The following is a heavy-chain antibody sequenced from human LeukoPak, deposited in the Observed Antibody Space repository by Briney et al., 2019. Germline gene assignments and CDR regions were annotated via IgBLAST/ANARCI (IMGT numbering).Heavy chain of an antibody. CDR3: ARGSSSSWRIGRWFDP. D-gene: IGHD6-13*01. J-gene: IGHJ5*02. CDR2: INPNSGGT. Sequence: ASVKVSCKASGYTFTGYYIHWVRQAPGQGLEWMGWINPNSGGTNYAQKFQGRVTMTRDTSISTAYMELSRLRSDDTAVYYCARGSSSSWRIGRWFDPWGQGTLVTVSS. CDR1: GYTFTGYY. V-gene: IGHV1-2*02.